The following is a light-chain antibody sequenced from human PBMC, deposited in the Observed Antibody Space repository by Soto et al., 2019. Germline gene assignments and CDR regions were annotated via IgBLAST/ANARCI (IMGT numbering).Light chain of an antibody. Sequence: QSVLTQPPSVSGAPGQRVTISCTGSSSNFGAGYEVHWYKQLPGAAPTLVIFNNLNRPSGVPERFSGSKSGTSASLVISGLPAEDEADYYCQSFESRLRAYVFGSGTKVTVL. J-gene: IGLJ1*01. V-gene: IGLV1-40*01. CDR1: SSNFGAGYE. CDR2: NNL. CDR3: QSFESRLRAYV.